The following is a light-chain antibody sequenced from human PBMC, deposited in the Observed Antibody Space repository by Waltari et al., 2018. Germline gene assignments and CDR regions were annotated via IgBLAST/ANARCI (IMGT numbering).Light chain of an antibody. J-gene: IGKJ4*01. V-gene: IGKV1-5*03. CDR2: QAT. CDR3: QQYKLYPLS. Sequence: DVQMTQSPSTLSASVGDRVTISCRASESVGSWLAWYQQKPGGAPNLIMYQATTLQPGVPAGCTGSGSGTDFSLTIRTLQPDDFGTYYWQQYKLYPLSFGGGTRIEIK. CDR1: ESVGSW.